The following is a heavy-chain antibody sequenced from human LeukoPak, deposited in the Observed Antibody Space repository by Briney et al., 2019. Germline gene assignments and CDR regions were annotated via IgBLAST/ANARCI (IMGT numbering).Heavy chain of an antibody. CDR1: GGSISSHY. CDR2: IYYSGST. J-gene: IGHJ5*02. D-gene: IGHD3-10*01. Sequence: PSETLSLTCTVSGGSISSHYWGWIRQPPGKGLEWIGSIYYSGSTYYNPSLKSRVTISVDTSKNQFSLKLSSVTAADTAVYYCARDRAPFDPWGQGTLVTVSS. CDR3: ARDRAPFDP. V-gene: IGHV4-39*07.